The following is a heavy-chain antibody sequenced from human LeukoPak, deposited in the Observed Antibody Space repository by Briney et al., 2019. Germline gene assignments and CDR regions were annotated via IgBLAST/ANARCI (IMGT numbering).Heavy chain of an antibody. CDR3: AREITIFGVVITRYYYYYGMDV. V-gene: IGHV3-30-3*01. D-gene: IGHD3-3*01. CDR2: ISYDGSNK. J-gene: IGHJ6*02. CDR1: GFTFSSYA. Sequence: PGGSLRLSCAASGFTFSSYAMHWVRQAPGKGLEWVAVISYDGSNKYYADSAKGRFTISRDNSKNTLYLQMNSLRAEDTAVYYCAREITIFGVVITRYYYYYGMDVWGQGTTVTVSS.